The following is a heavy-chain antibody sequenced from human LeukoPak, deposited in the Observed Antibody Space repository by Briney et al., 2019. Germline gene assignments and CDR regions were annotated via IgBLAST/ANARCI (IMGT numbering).Heavy chain of an antibody. CDR1: GGSISSYY. Sequence: SETLSLTCTVSGGSISSYYWSWVRQPPGKGLEWIGYIYYSGSTSYNPSLKSRVTMSVDTSTNQFSLKLSSVTAADTAVYYCARDISPGLYGDPFFDYWGQGTLVTVSS. V-gene: IGHV4-59*12. CDR2: IYYSGST. D-gene: IGHD4-17*01. CDR3: ARDISPGLYGDPFFDY. J-gene: IGHJ4*02.